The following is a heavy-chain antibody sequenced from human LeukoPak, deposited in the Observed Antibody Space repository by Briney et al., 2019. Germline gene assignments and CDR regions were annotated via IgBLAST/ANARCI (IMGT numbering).Heavy chain of an antibody. CDR1: GGTFSSYA. Sequence: SVKVSCKASGGTFSSYAISWVRQAPGQGLEWMGRIIPIFGIANYAQKFQGRVTITADKSTSTAHMELSSLRSEDTAVCYCARAQYSSSAFDCWGQGTLVTVSS. V-gene: IGHV1-69*04. J-gene: IGHJ4*02. CDR3: ARAQYSSSAFDC. CDR2: IIPIFGIA. D-gene: IGHD6-6*01.